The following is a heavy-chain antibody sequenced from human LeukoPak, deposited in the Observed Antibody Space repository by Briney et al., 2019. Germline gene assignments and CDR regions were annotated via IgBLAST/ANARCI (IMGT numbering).Heavy chain of an antibody. D-gene: IGHD1-26*01. CDR1: GYSISSGYY. J-gene: IGHJ5*02. CDR2: IYYSGST. V-gene: IGHV4-38-2*02. CDR3: ARGNGSYSP. Sequence: SETLSLTCTVSGYSISSGYYWGWIRQPPGKGLEWIGSIYYSGSTYYNPSLKSRVTISVDTSKNQFSLNLSSVTAADTAVYYCARGNGSYSPWGQGTLVTVSS.